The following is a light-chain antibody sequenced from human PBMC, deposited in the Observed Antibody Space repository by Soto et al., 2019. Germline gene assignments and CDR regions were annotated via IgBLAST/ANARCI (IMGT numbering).Light chain of an antibody. V-gene: IGLV1-51*01. CDR3: ASWDDSLSGVL. CDR1: TSNIGNYH. J-gene: IGLJ2*01. Sequence: QSVLTQPPSVSAAPGQKVTISCSGSTSNIGNYHVCWYQHVPGRAPKVLIYDTSKRPSGIPDRFSGSKSGTSASLAISGLRSEDEADYYCASWDDSLSGVLFGGGTKVTV. CDR2: DTS.